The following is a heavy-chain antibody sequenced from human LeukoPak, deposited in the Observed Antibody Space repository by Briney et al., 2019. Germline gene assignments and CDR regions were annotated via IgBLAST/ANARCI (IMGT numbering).Heavy chain of an antibody. D-gene: IGHD6-19*01. Sequence: GASVKVSCKAPGYTFTSYDINWVRQATGQGLEWMGWMNPNSGNTGYAQKFQGRVTMTRNTSISTAYMELSSLRSEDTAVYYCARGPPYSSGWYRSYYYYYGMDVWGQGTTVTVSS. J-gene: IGHJ6*02. V-gene: IGHV1-8*01. CDR3: ARGPPYSSGWYRSYYYYYGMDV. CDR2: MNPNSGNT. CDR1: GYTFTSYD.